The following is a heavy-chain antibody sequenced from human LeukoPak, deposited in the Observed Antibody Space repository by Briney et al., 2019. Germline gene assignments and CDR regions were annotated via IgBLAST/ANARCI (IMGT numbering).Heavy chain of an antibody. J-gene: IGHJ4*02. CDR2: IYYSGST. Sequence: PSETLSLTCTVSGGSISSYYWSWVRQPPGKGLEWIGYIYYSGSTNYNPSLKSRVTISVDTSKNQFSLKLSSVTAADTAVYYCARGEGVRYPSDYWGQGTLVTVSS. CDR1: GGSISSYY. CDR3: ARGEGVRYPSDY. D-gene: IGHD3-16*01. V-gene: IGHV4-59*01.